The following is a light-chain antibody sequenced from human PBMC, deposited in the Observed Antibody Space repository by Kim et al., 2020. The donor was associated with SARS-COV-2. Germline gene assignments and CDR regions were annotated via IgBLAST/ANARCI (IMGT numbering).Light chain of an antibody. V-gene: IGKV1-5*01. CDR2: DAS. Sequence: DIQMTPSPSTLSASVGDRVTITCRASQSINSWLAWYQQKPGKAPKLLIYDASNLESGVPSRFSGSGSGTEFTLTISSLQPDDFATYYCQQYDTYSTFGQGTKVDIK. CDR1: QSINSW. J-gene: IGKJ2*01. CDR3: QQYDTYST.